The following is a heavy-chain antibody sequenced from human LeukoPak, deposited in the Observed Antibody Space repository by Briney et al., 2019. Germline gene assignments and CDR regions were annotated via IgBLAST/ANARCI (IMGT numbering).Heavy chain of an antibody. J-gene: IGHJ5*02. Sequence: SETLSLTCTVSGGSVSGYYWSWIRKPPGKGLEWIGYIKSSGSANNNPPPKSRVTISMDTSQSQFSLSLTSVNAADTAVYYCARDGTVATNWFDPWGQGTLVTVSS. CDR2: IKSSGSA. V-gene: IGHV4-59*02. CDR3: ARDGTVATNWFDP. D-gene: IGHD5-12*01. CDR1: GGSVSGYY.